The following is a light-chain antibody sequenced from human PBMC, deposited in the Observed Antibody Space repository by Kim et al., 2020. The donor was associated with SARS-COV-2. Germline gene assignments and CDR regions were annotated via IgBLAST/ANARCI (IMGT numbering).Light chain of an antibody. CDR1: NIGNKR. J-gene: IGLJ2*01. CDR2: YDT. CDR3: HVWDSGTYHVV. Sequence: PGKTARLTCHGHNIGNKRLQCLHHKPGHAPLMVIYYDTIRPSVIPERFSASSSGNTSTLTISSVEAGNEADYYCHVWDSGTYHVVFAGGTQLTVL. V-gene: IGLV3-21*04.